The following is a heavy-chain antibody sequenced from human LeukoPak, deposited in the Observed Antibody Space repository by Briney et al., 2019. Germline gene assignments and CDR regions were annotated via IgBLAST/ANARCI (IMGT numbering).Heavy chain of an antibody. V-gene: IGHV3-23*01. Sequence: GGSLRLSCAASGFTFSSYAMSWVRQAPGKGLEWVPAISGSGGSTYYADSVKGRFTISRDNSKNTLYLQMNSLRAEDTAVYYCAKGTYYDFWSGYYEEGSGNYYYYYGMDVWGQGTTVTVSS. CDR2: ISGSGGST. CDR3: AKGTYYDFWSGYYEEGSGNYYYYYGMDV. D-gene: IGHD3-3*01. J-gene: IGHJ6*02. CDR1: GFTFSSYA.